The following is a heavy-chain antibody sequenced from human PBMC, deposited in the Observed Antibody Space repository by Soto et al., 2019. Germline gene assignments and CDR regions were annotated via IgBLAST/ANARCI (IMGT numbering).Heavy chain of an antibody. CDR3: ARDVVIAAHLDY. CDR1: GFTLSNYG. CDR2: IKQDGSEK. Sequence: EVQLVESGGGLVQPGGSLRLSCAASGFTLSNYGMSWVRQAPGKGLEWVANIKQDGSEKYYVDSVKGRFTISRDNAKNSLYLQMNSLRAEDTAVYYCARDVVIAAHLDYWGQGTLVTVSS. D-gene: IGHD6-6*01. V-gene: IGHV3-7*01. J-gene: IGHJ4*02.